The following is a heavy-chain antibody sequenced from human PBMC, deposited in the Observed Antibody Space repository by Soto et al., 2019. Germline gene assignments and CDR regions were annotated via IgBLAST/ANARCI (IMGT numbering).Heavy chain of an antibody. V-gene: IGHV3-23*01. CDR3: AKGFNYYDSSGYEAFDY. D-gene: IGHD3-22*01. CDR1: GFTFSSYA. Sequence: EVQLLKSGGGLVQAGGSLRLSCAASGFTFSSYAMSWVRQAPGKGLEWVSAISGSGGSTYYADSVKGRLTISRDNSKNTLYLQMNSLRAEDTAVYYCAKGFNYYDSSGYEAFDYWGQGTLVTVSS. CDR2: ISGSGGST. J-gene: IGHJ4*02.